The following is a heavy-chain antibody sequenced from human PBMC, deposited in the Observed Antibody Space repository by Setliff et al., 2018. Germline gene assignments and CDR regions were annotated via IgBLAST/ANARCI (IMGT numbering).Heavy chain of an antibody. CDR1: GFSFSDYA. Sequence: GGSLRLSCSGSGFSFSDYAINWVRQTPGKGLEWVSALSGGSGGTYYADSVMGRFTIFSDNSKNTVYLQMNSLRVEDTAVYYCARGPGGLRLGPYCSGGTCHYYFDYWGQGTLVTVSS. D-gene: IGHD2-15*01. V-gene: IGHV3-23*01. J-gene: IGHJ4*02. CDR3: ARGPGGLRLGPYCSGGTCHYYFDY. CDR2: LSGGSGGT.